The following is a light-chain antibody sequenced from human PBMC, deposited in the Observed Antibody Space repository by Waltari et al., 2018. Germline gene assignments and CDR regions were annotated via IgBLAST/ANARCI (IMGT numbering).Light chain of an antibody. CDR1: QAINNF. V-gene: IGKV1-9*01. J-gene: IGKJ1*01. Sequence: DIQLTQSPSFLSASVGDRVTITCRASQAINNFLAWYQQRPGKAPKFLIYAASPLQSGVPSRFSGSGSGTEFTLTISSLQPEDFATYYCQQLSDYPRTFGQGTKVEIK. CDR3: QQLSDYPRT. CDR2: AAS.